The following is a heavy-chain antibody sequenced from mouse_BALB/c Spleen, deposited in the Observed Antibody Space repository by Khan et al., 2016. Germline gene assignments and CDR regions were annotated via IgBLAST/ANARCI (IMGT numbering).Heavy chain of an antibody. J-gene: IGHJ2*01. Sequence: VQLKESGPSLVKPSQTLSLTCSVTGDSITSGYWNWIRKFPGNKLEYMGYINYSGDTYYNPSLKSRISITRDTSKNQYYLQLNSVTTEDTATYYCASYDSSGSFFDYWGQGTTLTVSS. CDR3: ASYDSSGSFFDY. CDR2: INYSGDT. D-gene: IGHD3-2*01. V-gene: IGHV3-8*02. CDR1: GDSITSGY.